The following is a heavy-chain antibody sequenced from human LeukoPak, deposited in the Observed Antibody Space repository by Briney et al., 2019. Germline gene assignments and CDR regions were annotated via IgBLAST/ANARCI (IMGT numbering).Heavy chain of an antibody. CDR3: ARSTIAVAGQGFDY. D-gene: IGHD6-19*01. CDR2: IYYSGST. CDR1: GGSISSYY. V-gene: IGHV4-59*01. J-gene: IGHJ4*02. Sequence: PSETLSLTCTVSGGSISSYYWSWIRQPPGKGLEWIGYIYYSGSTNYNPSLKSRVTISVDTSKNQFSLKLSSVTAADTAVYYCARSTIAVAGQGFDYWGRGALVTVSS.